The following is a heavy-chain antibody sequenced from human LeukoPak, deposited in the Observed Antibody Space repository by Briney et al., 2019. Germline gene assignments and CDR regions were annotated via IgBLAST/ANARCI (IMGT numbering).Heavy chain of an antibody. CDR2: INHSGST. V-gene: IGHV4-39*07. J-gene: IGHJ4*02. D-gene: IGHD6-6*01. CDR1: GDSIRSKNYY. CDR3: ARFLTSSSKDY. Sequence: PSETLSLTCTVSGDSIRSKNYYWGWIRQPPGKGLEWIGEINHSGSTNYNPSLKSRVTISVDTSKNQFSLKLSSVTAADTAVYYCARFLTSSSKDYWGQGTLVTVSS.